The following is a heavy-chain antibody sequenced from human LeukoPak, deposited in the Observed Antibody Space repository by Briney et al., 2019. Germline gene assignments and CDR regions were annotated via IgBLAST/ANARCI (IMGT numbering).Heavy chain of an antibody. J-gene: IGHJ3*02. CDR3: AKYDGSSVAFDI. D-gene: IGHD3-10*01. Sequence: GGSLRLSCAASGFTFSSYGMSWVRQAPGKGLEWVSAISGSGGSTYYADSVKGRFTISRDNSKNTLYLQMNSLRAEDTALYYCAKYDGSSVAFDIWGQGTMVTVSS. CDR2: ISGSGGST. V-gene: IGHV3-23*01. CDR1: GFTFSSYG.